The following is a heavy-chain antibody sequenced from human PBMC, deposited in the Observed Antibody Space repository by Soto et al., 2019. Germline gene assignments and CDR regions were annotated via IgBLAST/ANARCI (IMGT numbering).Heavy chain of an antibody. V-gene: IGHV3-53*04. J-gene: IGHJ4*02. CDR2: IYSGGST. Sequence: EVQLVESGGGLVQPGGSLRLSCAASGLTVSINYMSLVRQAPGKGLEWVSVIYSGGSTYYADSVKGRFTISRHNSKNTLYFQMNSLRAEDTAVYYCTRDSTASKIFDYWGQGTLVTVSS. D-gene: IGHD4-17*01. CDR1: GLTVSINY. CDR3: TRDSTASKIFDY.